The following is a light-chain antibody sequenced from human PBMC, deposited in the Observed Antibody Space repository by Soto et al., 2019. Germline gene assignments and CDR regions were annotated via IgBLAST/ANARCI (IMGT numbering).Light chain of an antibody. J-gene: IGLJ1*01. V-gene: IGLV1-51*02. Sequence: QSVLTQPPSVSPAPGQKVTISCSGSSSNIGNNYVSWYQQLPGTAPKLLIYENNKRPSGIPDRFSGSKSGTSATLGITVLQTGDEADYYCGTWDSSLSADVFGTGTKVTVL. CDR2: ENN. CDR3: GTWDSSLSADV. CDR1: SSNIGNNY.